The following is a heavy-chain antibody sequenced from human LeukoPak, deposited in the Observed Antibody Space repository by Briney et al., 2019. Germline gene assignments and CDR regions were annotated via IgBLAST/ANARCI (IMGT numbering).Heavy chain of an antibody. D-gene: IGHD4-11*01. CDR3: AKDAQRGFDYSNSRDK. Sequence: PGRSLRLSCATSGFTFSPYGMHWVRQAPGKGLEWVAVIWSDGTNRYYGDPVKGRFTISRDNFQRTVYLQMDSLRADDTAVYYCAKDAQRGFDYSNSRDKWGQGTLVTVSS. CDR1: GFTFSPYG. J-gene: IGHJ4*02. CDR2: IWSDGTNR. V-gene: IGHV3-33*06.